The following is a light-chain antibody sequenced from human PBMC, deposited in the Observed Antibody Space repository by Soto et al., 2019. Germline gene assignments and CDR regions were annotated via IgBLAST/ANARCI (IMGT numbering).Light chain of an antibody. CDR1: NSDVGGYNF. V-gene: IGLV2-14*01. CDR3: NSYTSSSTLV. CDR2: DVS. Sequence: QSVLTQPASVSRSPGQSITISCTGTNSDVGGYNFVSWYQQHPGKAPKLMIYDVSNRPSGVSNRFAGSKSGNTASLTISGLQAEDEADYYCNSYTSSSTLVFGGGTQLTV. J-gene: IGLJ2*01.